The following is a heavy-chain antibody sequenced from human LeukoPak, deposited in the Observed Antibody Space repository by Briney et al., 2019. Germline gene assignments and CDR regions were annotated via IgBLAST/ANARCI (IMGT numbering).Heavy chain of an antibody. CDR1: GFSVSSNY. J-gene: IGHJ6*03. CDR2: IYSGGST. V-gene: IGHV3-53*01. Sequence: GGSLRLSCAASGFSVSSNYMSWVRQAPGKGLEWVSVIYSGGSTYYADSVKGRFTISRDNSKNTLYLQMNSLRAEDTAVYYCARGMMKGAITMVRGARGWFYMDVWAKGPRSPSP. CDR3: ARGMMKGAITMVRGARGWFYMDV. D-gene: IGHD3-10*01.